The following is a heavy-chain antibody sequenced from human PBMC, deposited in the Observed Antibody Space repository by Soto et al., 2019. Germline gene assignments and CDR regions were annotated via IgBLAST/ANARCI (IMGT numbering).Heavy chain of an antibody. J-gene: IGHJ5*02. D-gene: IGHD1-20*01. CDR3: ARGVLFVTGRPRWYNWFDP. V-gene: IGHV4-39*01. CDR1: GGSISSSSYY. CDR2: IYYSGST. Sequence: SETLSLTCTVSGGSISSSSYYWGWIRQPPGKGLEWIGSIYYSGSTYYNPSLKSRVTISVDTSKNQFSLKLSSVTAADTAVYYCARGVLFVTGRPRWYNWFDPWGQGTLVTVSS.